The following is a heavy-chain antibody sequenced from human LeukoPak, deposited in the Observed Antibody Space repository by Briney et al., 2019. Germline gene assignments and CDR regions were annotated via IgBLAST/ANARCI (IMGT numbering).Heavy chain of an antibody. Sequence: PGGSLRLSCVGSGFTFSTFYMSWVRQAPGKGLVWVSRISSDGSSTNFADSVKGRFTISRDNAKNTLYLQMNGLRAEDTAVYYCALFSGLHSAMDGYWGQGTLVTVSS. CDR1: GFTFSTFY. D-gene: IGHD5-18*01. CDR2: ISSDGSST. J-gene: IGHJ4*02. CDR3: ALFSGLHSAMDGY. V-gene: IGHV3-74*01.